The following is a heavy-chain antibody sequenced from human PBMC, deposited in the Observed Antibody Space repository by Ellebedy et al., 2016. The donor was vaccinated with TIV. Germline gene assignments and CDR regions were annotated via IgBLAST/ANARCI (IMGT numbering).Heavy chain of an antibody. J-gene: IGHJ4*02. V-gene: IGHV4-61*01. CDR1: GDSFSSDTSY. D-gene: IGHD3-16*01. CDR2: IYYTGDT. CDR3: GRGERLGVDY. Sequence: SETLSLXCTVSGDSFSSDTSYWSWIRQSAGKGLEWIGYIYYTGDTYYNPSLKSRVTMSVDTSKNQFSLKVSSVTAADTAVYFCGRGERLGVDYWGQGRLVTASS.